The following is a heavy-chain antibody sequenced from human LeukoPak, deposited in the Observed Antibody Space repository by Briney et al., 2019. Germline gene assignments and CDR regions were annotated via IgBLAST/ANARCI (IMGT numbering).Heavy chain of an antibody. CDR3: ARGRPMVRGVIRCFDP. J-gene: IGHJ5*02. Sequence: PSETLSLTCAVYGGSFSGYYWSWIRQPPGKGLEWIGEINHSGSTNYNPSLKSRVTISVDTSKNQSSLKLSSVTAADTAVYYCARGRPMVRGVIRCFDPWGQGTLVTVSS. D-gene: IGHD3-10*01. CDR1: GGSFSGYY. V-gene: IGHV4-34*01. CDR2: INHSGST.